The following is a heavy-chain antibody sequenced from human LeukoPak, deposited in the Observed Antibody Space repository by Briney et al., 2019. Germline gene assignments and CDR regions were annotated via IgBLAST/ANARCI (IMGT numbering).Heavy chain of an antibody. CDR1: GFTFSSYA. V-gene: IGHV3-23*01. D-gene: IGHD3-10*01. Sequence: PGGSLRLSCAASGFTFSSYAMSWVRQAPGKGLEWVSAISGSGGSTYYADSVKGRFTISRDNSRNTLYLQMNSLRAEDTAVYYCARVRGVIIPYFDYWGQGTLVTVSS. CDR2: ISGSGGST. J-gene: IGHJ4*02. CDR3: ARVRGVIIPYFDY.